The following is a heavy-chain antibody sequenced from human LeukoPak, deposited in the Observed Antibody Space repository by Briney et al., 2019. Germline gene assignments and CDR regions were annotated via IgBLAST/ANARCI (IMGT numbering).Heavy chain of an antibody. D-gene: IGHD3-10*01. J-gene: IGHJ4*02. Sequence: PGGSLRLSCAASGFTFSSYSMNWVRQAPGKGLEWVSSISSSSSYIYYADSVKGRFTISRDNAKNSLYLQMNSLRAEDTAVYYCARDLLSSGSRGDWGQGTLVTVSS. CDR2: ISSSSSYI. CDR3: ARDLLSSGSRGD. V-gene: IGHV3-21*01. CDR1: GFTFSSYS.